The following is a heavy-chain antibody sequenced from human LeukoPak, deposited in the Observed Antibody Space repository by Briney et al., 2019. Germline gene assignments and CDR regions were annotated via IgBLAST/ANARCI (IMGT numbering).Heavy chain of an antibody. CDR1: GGSFSGYY. Sequence: SETLSLTCAVYGGSFSGYYWSWIRQPPGKGLEWIGEINHSGSTNYNPSLKSRVTISVDTSKNQFSLKLSSVSAADTAVYYCARGGYGSGNNYWGQGTLVTVSS. V-gene: IGHV4-34*01. D-gene: IGHD3-10*01. J-gene: IGHJ4*02. CDR3: ARGGYGSGNNY. CDR2: INHSGST.